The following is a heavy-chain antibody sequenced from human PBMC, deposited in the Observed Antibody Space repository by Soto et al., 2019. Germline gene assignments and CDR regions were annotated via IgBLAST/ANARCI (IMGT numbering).Heavy chain of an antibody. J-gene: IGHJ4*02. Sequence: PGGSLRLSCAASGFTFSSYGMHWVRQAPGKGLEWVAVIWYDGSNKYYADSVKGRFTISRDNSKNTLYLQMNSLRAEDTAVYYCARDRTYYYDSSGYYLGGWGQGTLVTVYS. D-gene: IGHD3-22*01. CDR2: IWYDGSNK. CDR3: ARDRTYYYDSSGYYLGG. CDR1: GFTFSSYG. V-gene: IGHV3-33*01.